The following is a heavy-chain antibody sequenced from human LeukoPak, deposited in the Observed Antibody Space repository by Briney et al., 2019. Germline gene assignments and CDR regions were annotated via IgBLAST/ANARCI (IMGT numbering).Heavy chain of an antibody. CDR3: ARDSDSSGWYDY. CDR2: ISSSGSTI. V-gene: IGHV3-48*03. J-gene: IGHJ4*02. CDR1: GFXFSSYE. D-gene: IGHD6-19*01. Sequence: GGSLRLSCAASGFXFSSYEMNWVRQAPGKGLEWVSYISSSGSTIYYADSVKGRFTISRDNAKNSLYLQMNSLRAEDTAVYYRARDSDSSGWYDYWGQGTLVTVSS.